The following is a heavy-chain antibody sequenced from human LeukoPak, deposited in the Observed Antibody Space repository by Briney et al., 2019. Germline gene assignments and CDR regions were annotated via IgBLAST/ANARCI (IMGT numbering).Heavy chain of an antibody. CDR2: ISGGGGST. Sequence: GGSLRLSCAASEFTFSNYAMNWVRQAPGTGLEWVSGISGGGGSTYYADSVKGRFTISRDNSKNTLYLQMDSLRAEDTALYYCAKGSGINHYHWIDPWGQGTLVTVSS. CDR3: AKGSGINHYHWIDP. V-gene: IGHV3-23*01. CDR1: EFTFSNYA. J-gene: IGHJ5*02. D-gene: IGHD1-14*01.